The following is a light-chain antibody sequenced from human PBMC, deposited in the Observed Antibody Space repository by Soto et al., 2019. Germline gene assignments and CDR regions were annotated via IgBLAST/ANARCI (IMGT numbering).Light chain of an antibody. Sequence: DIVMTQSPLSLPVTPGEPASISCRSSQSLLHSNGYNYLVWYLQKPGQSPQLLIYLGSNRASGVPDRLSGSGSGTDFTLKISRVEAEDVGVYYCIQALTTPPTFGQGTKVEIK. CDR3: IQALTTPPT. V-gene: IGKV2-28*01. CDR2: LGS. CDR1: QSLLHSNGYNY. J-gene: IGKJ1*01.